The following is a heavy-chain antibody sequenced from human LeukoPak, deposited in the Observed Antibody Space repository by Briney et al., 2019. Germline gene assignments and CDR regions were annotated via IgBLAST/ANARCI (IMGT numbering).Heavy chain of an antibody. V-gene: IGHV3-7*01. J-gene: IGHJ4*02. D-gene: IGHD5-12*01. CDR3: ARDRGGYGYSGY. Sequence: GGSLRLSCAASGFTLSSYWLSWVRQAPGKGLEWVANIKQDGSEKYYVDSVKGRFTISRDNAKNSLYLQMNSLRAEDTAVYYCARDRGGYGYSGYWGQGTLVTVSS. CDR1: GFTLSSYW. CDR2: IKQDGSEK.